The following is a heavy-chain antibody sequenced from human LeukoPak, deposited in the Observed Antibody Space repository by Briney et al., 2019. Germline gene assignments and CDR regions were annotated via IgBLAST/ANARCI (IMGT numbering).Heavy chain of an antibody. CDR1: GYTFTSYY. CDR3: ARDKDNPRGYFDY. D-gene: IGHD3-10*01. J-gene: IGHJ4*02. Sequence: ASVKVSCKASGYTFTSYYMHWVRQAPGQGLEWMGLINPSGGSTSYAQELQGRVTMTRDISTSTVYMELSSVRSEDTAVYYCARDKDNPRGYFDYWGQGNLVTVSS. V-gene: IGHV1-46*04. CDR2: INPSGGST.